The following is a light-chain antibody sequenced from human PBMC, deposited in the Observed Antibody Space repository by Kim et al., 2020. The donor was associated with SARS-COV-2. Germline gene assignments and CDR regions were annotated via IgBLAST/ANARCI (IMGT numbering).Light chain of an antibody. CDR2: EAT. CDR3: QQYDHVPFT. Sequence: DIQMTQSPSSLSASVGDRVTITCLATQDISNSLNWYQQKPGEPPKLLIYEATNLETGVPIRFSGSTSVTDFTFTISRLQPEDIATYYCQQYDHVPFTFGGGTKVEIK. V-gene: IGKV1-33*01. CDR1: QDISNS. J-gene: IGKJ4*01.